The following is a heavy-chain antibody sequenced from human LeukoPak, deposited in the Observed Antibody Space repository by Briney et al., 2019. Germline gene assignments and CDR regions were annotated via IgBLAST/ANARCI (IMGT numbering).Heavy chain of an antibody. CDR1: GFTFSSYA. J-gene: IGHJ4*02. CDR2: ISYDGSNK. Sequence: PGGSLRLSCAASGFTFSSYAMHWLRQAPGKGREGVAVISYDGSNKYYADSVKGRFTISRDNSKNTLYLQMNSLRAEDTAVYYCASGIAARPGGDYWGQGTLVTVSS. D-gene: IGHD6-6*01. V-gene: IGHV3-30*01. CDR3: ASGIAARPGGDY.